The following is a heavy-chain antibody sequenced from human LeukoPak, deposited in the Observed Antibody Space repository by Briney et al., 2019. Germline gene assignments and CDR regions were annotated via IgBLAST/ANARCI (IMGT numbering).Heavy chain of an antibody. CDR1: GGSISSSSSY. CDR2: IYYSGST. J-gene: IGHJ4*02. Sequence: PSETLSLTCTVSGGSISSSSSYWGWIRQPPGKGLEWIGSIYYSGSTYYNPSLKSRVTISVDTSKNQFSLKLSSVTAADTAVYYCARQYGSGSYIDYWGQGTLVTVSS. V-gene: IGHV4-39*01. CDR3: ARQYGSGSYIDY. D-gene: IGHD3-10*01.